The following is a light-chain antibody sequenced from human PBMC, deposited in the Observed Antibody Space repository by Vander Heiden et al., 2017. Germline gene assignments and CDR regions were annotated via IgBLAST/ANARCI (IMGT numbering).Light chain of an antibody. CDR2: RAS. CDR1: QSVGSN. V-gene: IGKV3-15*01. CDR3: QQYNNWPPYT. Sequence: ETAITQSPATLSVSPGERATLSCRASQSVGSNLAWYQQNPGQAPRLLIYRASTRDTGIPARFSGSGSGTEFTLTISSRQSEDFAVYYCQQYNNWPPYTFGQGTKLEIK. J-gene: IGKJ2*01.